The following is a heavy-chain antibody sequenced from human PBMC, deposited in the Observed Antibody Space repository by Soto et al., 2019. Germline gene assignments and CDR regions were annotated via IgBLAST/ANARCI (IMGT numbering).Heavy chain of an antibody. CDR3: AKVPSGSGRYPPGFDY. CDR1: GFTFSSYA. J-gene: IGHJ4*02. CDR2: ISSNGGST. Sequence: GGSLRLSCAASGFTFSSYAMHWVRQAPGKGLEYVSAISSNGGSTYYANSVKGRFTISRDNAKNSLYLQMNSLRAEDTALYYCAKVPSGSGRYPPGFDYWGQGTLVTVSS. D-gene: IGHD3-10*01. V-gene: IGHV3-64*01.